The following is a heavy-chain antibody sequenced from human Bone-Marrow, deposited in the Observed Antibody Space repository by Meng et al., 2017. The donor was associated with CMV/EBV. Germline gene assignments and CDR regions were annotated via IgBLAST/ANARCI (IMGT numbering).Heavy chain of an antibody. V-gene: IGHV4-39*07. CDR3: ARTYNGNYVLNWFDP. CDR1: GGSNNSSSYY. CDR2: IYYSGRT. J-gene: IGHJ5*02. Sequence: SETLSLTCTVSGGSNNSSSYYWGWIRHPPGKGLEWIGSIYYSGRTYYNPSPKSRVTITVDTSKTQFSLKLSSVTAADTAVYYCARTYNGNYVLNWFDPWGQGTLVTVSS. D-gene: IGHD1-7*01.